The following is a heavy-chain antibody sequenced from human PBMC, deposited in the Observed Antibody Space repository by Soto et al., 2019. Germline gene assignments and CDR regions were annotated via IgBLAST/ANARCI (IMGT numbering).Heavy chain of an antibody. Sequence: ASVKVSCKASGYTFSGYAMHWVRQAPGQRLEWMGWINAGNGNTKYPQKFQGRVTITRDTSASTAYMELSSLRSEDTAVYYCAREAGQDSSGSEFDYWGQGTLVTVSS. V-gene: IGHV1-3*01. CDR1: GYTFSGYA. CDR2: INAGNGNT. D-gene: IGHD3-22*01. CDR3: AREAGQDSSGSEFDY. J-gene: IGHJ4*02.